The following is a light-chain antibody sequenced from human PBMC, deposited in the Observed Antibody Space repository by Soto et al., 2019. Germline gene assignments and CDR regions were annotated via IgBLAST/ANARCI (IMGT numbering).Light chain of an antibody. J-gene: IGKJ4*01. V-gene: IGKV1-39*01. CDR3: QQSYIATT. CDR1: QCISRY. CDR2: TTS. Sequence: DIQMTQSPSSLSASVGDRVTITCRASQCISRYLNWYQQKPGKAPKLLIYTTSSLQSGVPSRFSGSGSGTDFTLTISSLQPEDFATYYCQQSYIATTFGGGTKVEIK.